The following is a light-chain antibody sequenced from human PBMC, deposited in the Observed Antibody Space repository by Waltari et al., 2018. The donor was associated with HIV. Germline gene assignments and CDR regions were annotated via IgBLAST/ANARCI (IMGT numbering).Light chain of an antibody. CDR2: KDS. CDR3: QSADSSGTWV. V-gene: IGLV3-25*03. Sequence: SYELTQPPSVSVSPGQTARITCSGDALPKQHASWYQQKPGQAPVAVIYKDSERPSGIPERFSGSSSGTTVTLTISGVQAEDEADYYCQSADSSGTWVFGGGTELTVL. CDR1: ALPKQH. J-gene: IGLJ3*02.